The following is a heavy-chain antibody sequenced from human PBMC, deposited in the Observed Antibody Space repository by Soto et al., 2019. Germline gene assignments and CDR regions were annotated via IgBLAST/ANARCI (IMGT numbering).Heavy chain of an antibody. V-gene: IGHV3-30-3*01. CDR1: GFTFSSYA. CDR2: ISDDGSSK. Sequence: QVQLVESGGGVVQPGRSLRLSCAASGFTFSSYAMHWVRQAPGKGLEWVALISDDGSSKSYADSVKGRFSISRDNSKNTLYLQLNSLRAEDTAVYYCAIQPVDTAMKDAFHFWGQGTTITVSS. J-gene: IGHJ3*01. CDR3: AIQPVDTAMKDAFHF. D-gene: IGHD5-18*01.